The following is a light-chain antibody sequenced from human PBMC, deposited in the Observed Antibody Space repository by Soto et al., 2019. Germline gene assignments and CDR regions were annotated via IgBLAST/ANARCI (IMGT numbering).Light chain of an antibody. CDR3: QQLYTYPRFT. Sequence: DIQLTQSPSFLSASVGDRVTITCRASQGISSYLAWYQQKPGKAPKLLIYAASTLQSGVPSRFSGSGSGTGFTLTISSLQPEDFATYHCQQLYTYPRFTFGPGTKVDIK. CDR1: QGISSY. J-gene: IGKJ3*01. V-gene: IGKV1-9*01. CDR2: AAS.